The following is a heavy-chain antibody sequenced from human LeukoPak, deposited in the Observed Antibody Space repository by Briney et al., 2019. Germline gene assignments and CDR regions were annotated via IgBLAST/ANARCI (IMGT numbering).Heavy chain of an antibody. Sequence: GGSLRLSCAASGFTFSSYGMPWVRQAPGKGLEWVAVISYDGSNKYYADSVKGRFTISRDNSKNTLYLQMNSLRAEDTAVYYCAKDWLHHWGQGTLVTVSS. J-gene: IGHJ5*02. CDR1: GFTFSSYG. CDR2: ISYDGSNK. V-gene: IGHV3-30*18. CDR3: AKDWLHH.